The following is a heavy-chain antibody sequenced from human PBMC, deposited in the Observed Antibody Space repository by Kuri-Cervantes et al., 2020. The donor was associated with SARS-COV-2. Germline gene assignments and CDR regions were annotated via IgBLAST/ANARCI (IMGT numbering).Heavy chain of an antibody. D-gene: IGHD3-10*01. CDR3: ARQPLDQVLWVGAYWFDP. Sequence: LRLSCTVSGGSISSGSYYWSWIRQPAGKGLEWIGYIYHSGSTYYNPSLKSRVTISVDTSKNQFSLKLSSVTAADTAIYYCARQPLDQVLWVGAYWFDPWGQGTLVTVSS. CDR2: IYHSGST. V-gene: IGHV4-61*09. CDR1: GGSISSGSYY. J-gene: IGHJ5*02.